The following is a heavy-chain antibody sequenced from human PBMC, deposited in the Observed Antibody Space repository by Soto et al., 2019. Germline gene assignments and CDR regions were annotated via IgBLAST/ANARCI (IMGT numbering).Heavy chain of an antibody. CDR1: GYTFTGYY. CDR3: ARGYSGYDYYYYTDV. J-gene: IGHJ6*03. Sequence: ASVKVSCKASGYTFTGYYMHWVRQAPGQGLEWMGWINPNSGGTNYAQKLQGRVTMTRDTSTSTAYMELSRLRSDDTAVYYCARGYSGYDYYYYTDVWGKGTTVTVSS. D-gene: IGHD5-12*01. V-gene: IGHV1-2*02. CDR2: INPNSGGT.